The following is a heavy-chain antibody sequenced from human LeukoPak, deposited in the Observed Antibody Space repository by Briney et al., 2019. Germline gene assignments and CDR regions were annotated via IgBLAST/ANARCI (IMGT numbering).Heavy chain of an antibody. V-gene: IGHV1-18*01. Sequence: ASVKVSCKASGYTFTSYGISWVRQAPGQGLEWMGWISAYNGNTNYAQKLQGRVTMTTDTSTSTAYMELRSLRSDDTAVYYCARDPRQYQPLSNWFDPWGQGTLVTVSS. D-gene: IGHD2-2*01. CDR1: GYTFTSYG. CDR2: ISAYNGNT. CDR3: ARDPRQYQPLSNWFDP. J-gene: IGHJ5*02.